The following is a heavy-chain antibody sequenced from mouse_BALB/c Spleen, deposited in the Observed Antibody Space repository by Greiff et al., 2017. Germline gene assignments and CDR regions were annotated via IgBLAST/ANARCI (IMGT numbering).Heavy chain of an antibody. J-gene: IGHJ4*01. CDR1: GFSLTSYG. CDR3: ARGQFITTATDAMDY. CDR2: IWAGGST. Sequence: VQLVESGPGLVAPSQSLSITCTVSGFSLTSYGVHWVRQPPGKGLEWLGVIWAGGSTNYNSALMSRLSISKDNSKSQVFLKMNSLQTDDTAMYYCARGQFITTATDAMDYWGQGTSVTVSS. V-gene: IGHV2-9*02. D-gene: IGHD1-2*01.